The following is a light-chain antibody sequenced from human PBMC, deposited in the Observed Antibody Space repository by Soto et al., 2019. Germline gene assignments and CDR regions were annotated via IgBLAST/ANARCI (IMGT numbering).Light chain of an antibody. Sequence: QSALSHPASVSWSPGHSITISCTGTSSDIGSSNLVSWYQDHPGKAPKLIIYEATQRPSGISYRFSGSKSGNTASLTISGLQAEEEADYYCCSYAGSTNYVFGTGTKVTVL. CDR2: EAT. V-gene: IGLV2-23*01. CDR1: SSDIGSSNL. CDR3: CSYAGSTNYV. J-gene: IGLJ1*01.